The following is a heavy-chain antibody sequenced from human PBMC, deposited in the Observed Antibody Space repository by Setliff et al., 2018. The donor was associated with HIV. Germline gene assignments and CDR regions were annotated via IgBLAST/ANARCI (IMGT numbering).Heavy chain of an antibody. CDR2: IKQDGSEK. CDR1: GFTFSNYW. V-gene: IGHV3-7*01. D-gene: IGHD5-12*01. Sequence: GGSLRLSCAASGFTFSNYWMGWVRQAPGKGLEWVANIKQDGSEKYYVDSVKGRFTISRDNAKKSLNLQMTSLRAEDTAVYYCARGSGYDKGAYHCYYGMDVWGQGTTVTV. CDR3: ARGSGYDKGAYHCYYGMDV. J-gene: IGHJ6*02.